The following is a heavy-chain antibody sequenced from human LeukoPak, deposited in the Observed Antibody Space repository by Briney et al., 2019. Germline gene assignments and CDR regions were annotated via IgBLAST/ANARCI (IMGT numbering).Heavy chain of an antibody. D-gene: IGHD6-13*01. CDR3: AKDAAGPEY. Sequence: PGGPLRLPCVVSGLTFSSYSMSWVRQAPGKGLEWVSGISASGGDTWYPDSVKGRFTISRDNSKNTLYLQMNSLRAEDTAIYYCAKDAAGPEYWGQGTLVTVSS. V-gene: IGHV3-23*01. CDR1: GLTFSSYS. J-gene: IGHJ4*02. CDR2: ISASGGDT.